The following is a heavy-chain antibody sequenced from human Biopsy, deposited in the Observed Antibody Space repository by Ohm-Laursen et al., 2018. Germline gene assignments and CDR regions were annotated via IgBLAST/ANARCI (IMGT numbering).Heavy chain of an antibody. Sequence: VKVSCKASGYSFTKYYINWVRQAPGQGLEWMGIINPTGGTTSYAEKFQGRVTLTRDTSTGTVYLELNSLIYEDTALYYCARDETGSSVFGPYYYGMDVWGQGTTVTVSS. CDR2: INPTGGTT. D-gene: IGHD3-9*01. J-gene: IGHJ6*02. CDR1: GYSFTKYY. V-gene: IGHV1-46*01. CDR3: ARDETGSSVFGPYYYGMDV.